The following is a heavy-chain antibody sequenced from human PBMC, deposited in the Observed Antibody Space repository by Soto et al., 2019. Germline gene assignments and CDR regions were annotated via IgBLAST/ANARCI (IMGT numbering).Heavy chain of an antibody. CDR3: AKDNEAAAVTFLDFDY. CDR2: ISYDGSNK. J-gene: IGHJ4*02. D-gene: IGHD6-13*01. V-gene: IGHV3-30*18. CDR1: GFTFSSYG. Sequence: GGSLRLSCAASGFTFSSYGMHRVRRAPGKGLEWVAVISYDGSNKYYADSVKGRFTISRDNSKNTLYLQMNSLRAEDTAVYYCAKDNEAAAVTFLDFDYWGQGTLVTVST.